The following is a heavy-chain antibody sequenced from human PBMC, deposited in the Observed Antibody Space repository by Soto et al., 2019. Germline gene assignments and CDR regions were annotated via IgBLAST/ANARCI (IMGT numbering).Heavy chain of an antibody. J-gene: IGHJ6*03. CDR1: GFTFGDYA. D-gene: IGHD3-3*01. CDR2: IRSEAYGGTT. V-gene: IGHV3-49*03. Sequence: SLRLSCTASGFTFGDYAMSWFRQAPGKGLGWVGFIRSEAYGGTTEYAASVKGRFTISRDDSKSIAYLQMNSLKTEDTAVYYCTRCGSYDFWSGYRVPYYYYYMDVWGKGTTVTVSS. CDR3: TRCGSYDFWSGYRVPYYYYYMDV.